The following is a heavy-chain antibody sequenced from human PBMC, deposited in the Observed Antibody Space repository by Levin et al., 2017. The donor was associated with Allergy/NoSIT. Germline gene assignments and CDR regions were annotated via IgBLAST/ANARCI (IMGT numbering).Heavy chain of an antibody. J-gene: IGHJ3*02. CDR1: GYSFTSYW. CDR3: ARQIPDGDSVYDAFDI. V-gene: IGHV5-51*01. D-gene: IGHD4-17*01. Sequence: PGGSLRLSCKGSGYSFTSYWIGWVRQMPGKGLEWMGIIYPGDSDTRYSPSFQGQVTISADKSISTAYLQWSSLKASDTAMYYCARQIPDGDSVYDAFDIWGQGTMVTVSS. CDR2: IYPGDSDT.